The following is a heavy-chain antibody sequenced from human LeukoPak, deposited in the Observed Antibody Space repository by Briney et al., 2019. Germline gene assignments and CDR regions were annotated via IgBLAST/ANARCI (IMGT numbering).Heavy chain of an antibody. Sequence: SGGSLRLSCAASGFAFSSYAMSWVRQAPGKGLEWVSAISGSGGSTYYADSVRGRFTISRDNSKSTLSLQMNSLRAEDTAIYYCATYRQVLLPFESWGRGTLVTVSS. CDR3: ATYRQVLLPFES. CDR2: ISGSGGST. CDR1: GFAFSSYA. J-gene: IGHJ4*02. D-gene: IGHD2-8*02. V-gene: IGHV3-23*01.